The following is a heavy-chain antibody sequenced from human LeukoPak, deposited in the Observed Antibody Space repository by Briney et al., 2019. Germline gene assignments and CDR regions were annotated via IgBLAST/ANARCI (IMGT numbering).Heavy chain of an antibody. D-gene: IGHD3-16*01. CDR3: ARGGVLKSVDY. CDR1: GGSTSGHY. V-gene: IGHV4-59*11. CDR2: IYDIGST. Sequence: SETLSLTCTVSGGSTSGHYWTWIRQPPGKGLEWIGYIYDIGSTTYNPSLKSRVTISVDTSKNQFSLKLSSVTAADTAVYYCARGGVLKSVDYWGQGTLVTVSS. J-gene: IGHJ4*02.